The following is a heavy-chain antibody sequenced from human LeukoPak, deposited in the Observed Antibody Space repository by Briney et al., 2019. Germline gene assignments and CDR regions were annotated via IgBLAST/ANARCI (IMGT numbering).Heavy chain of an antibody. CDR3: ANLLHCYDSSGYYHHFDY. CDR2: SSGSGGST. D-gene: IGHD3-22*01. J-gene: IGHJ4*02. V-gene: IGHV3-23*01. Sequence: GGSLRLSCTASGFTFSSYAMSWVRQAPAQGLDLVSVSSGSGGSTYYADSVKGRFTIFRVNSKNTLYLQMNSLRAEDTAVYYCANLLHCYDSSGYYHHFDYWGQGTLVTVSS. CDR1: GFTFSSYA.